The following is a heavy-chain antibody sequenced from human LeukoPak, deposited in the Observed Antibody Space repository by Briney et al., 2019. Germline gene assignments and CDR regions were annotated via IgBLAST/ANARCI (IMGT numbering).Heavy chain of an antibody. V-gene: IGHV3-7*01. J-gene: IGHJ4*02. CDR2: IKQDGSEK. Sequence: GGSLRLSCAASGFTFSSYWMSWVRQAPGKGLEWVANIKQDGSEKYYVDSVKGRFTISRDNAKNSLYLQMNSLRAEDRAVYYCARDRMGRIFDYWGQGTLVTVSS. CDR3: ARDRMGRIFDY. D-gene: IGHD1-26*01. CDR1: GFTFSSYW.